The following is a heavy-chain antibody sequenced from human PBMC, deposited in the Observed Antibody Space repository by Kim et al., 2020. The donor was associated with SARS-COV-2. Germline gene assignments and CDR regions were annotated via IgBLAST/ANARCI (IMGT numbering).Heavy chain of an antibody. D-gene: IGHD5-18*01. V-gene: IGHV3-53*01. CDR3: ARADSYGYLYAFDI. J-gene: IGHJ3*02. Sequence: ADSVKGRFTISRDNSKNTLYLQMNSLRAEDTAVYYCARADSYGYLYAFDIWGQGTMVTVSS.